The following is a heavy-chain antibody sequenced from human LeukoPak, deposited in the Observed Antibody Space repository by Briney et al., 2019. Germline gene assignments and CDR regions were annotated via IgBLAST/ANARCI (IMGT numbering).Heavy chain of an antibody. CDR1: GASMRSSAYY. Sequence: SETLSLTCTVSGASMRSSAYYWGWIRQPPGKGLEWIGSIYYSGSTYYNPSLKSRVTISVDTSKNQFSLKLSSVTAADTAVYYCARVSWTGTTSFDIWGQGTMVTVSS. V-gene: IGHV4-39*07. D-gene: IGHD1-1*01. CDR2: IYYSGST. CDR3: ARVSWTGTTSFDI. J-gene: IGHJ3*02.